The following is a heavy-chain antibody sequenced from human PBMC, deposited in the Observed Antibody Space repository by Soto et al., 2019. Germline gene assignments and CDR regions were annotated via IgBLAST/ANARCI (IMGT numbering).Heavy chain of an antibody. D-gene: IGHD5-12*01. CDR3: ARLIVATKWNYMDV. J-gene: IGHJ6*03. CDR1: GYSFTSYW. V-gene: IGHV5-51*01. Sequence: GESLKISCNGSGYSFTSYWIGWVRQMPGKGLEWMGIIYPGDSDTRYSPSFQGQVTIAADKSISTAYLQWSSLKASDTVMYYCARLIVATKWNYMDVWGKGTTVTLSS. CDR2: IYPGDSDT.